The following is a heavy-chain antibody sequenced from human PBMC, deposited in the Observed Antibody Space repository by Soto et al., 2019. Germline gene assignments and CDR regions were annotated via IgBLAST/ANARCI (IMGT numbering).Heavy chain of an antibody. Sequence: QLQLQESGSGLVKPSQTLSLTCAVSGGSISSGGYSWSWIRQPPVKVLEWIGYIYHRGSTYHNPSLKSRVTITVDRSKNQFSPKWSSVTAADAAVYYCARVGQWAYVWGSYRFYDSWSFDLWGRGTLVTVSS. CDR1: GGSISSGGYS. J-gene: IGHJ2*01. V-gene: IGHV4-30-2*01. CDR2: IYHRGST. CDR3: ARVGQWAYVWGSYRFYDSWSFDL. D-gene: IGHD3-16*02.